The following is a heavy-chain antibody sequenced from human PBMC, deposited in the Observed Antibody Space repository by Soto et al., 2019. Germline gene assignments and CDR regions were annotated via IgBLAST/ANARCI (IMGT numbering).Heavy chain of an antibody. Sequence: TQSLTCAASGGSVSGGGYYWSWLRQPPGKGLEGIGYIYHSGSTNYNSSLKSRVTISVDKSKNQFSLKLSSVTAADTAAYYCARRIVATEAFDYWGQGTLVTVSS. CDR3: ARRIVATEAFDY. CDR1: GGSVSGGGYY. J-gene: IGHJ4*02. CDR2: IYHSGST. V-gene: IGHV4-30-2*01. D-gene: IGHD5-12*01.